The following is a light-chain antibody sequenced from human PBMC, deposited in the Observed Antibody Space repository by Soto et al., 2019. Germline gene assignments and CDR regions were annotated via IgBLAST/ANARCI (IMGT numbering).Light chain of an antibody. CDR1: HSVSSSY. CDR3: QQYDSSPKT. Sequence: EIVLTQSPGTLSLSQGERATLSCRASHSVSSSYLAWYQQKPGQAPRLLIYGASSRATGIPDRFSGSGSGTDFTLTISRLEPEDFAVYYCQQYDSSPKTFGQGTKVDIK. V-gene: IGKV3-20*01. CDR2: GAS. J-gene: IGKJ1*01.